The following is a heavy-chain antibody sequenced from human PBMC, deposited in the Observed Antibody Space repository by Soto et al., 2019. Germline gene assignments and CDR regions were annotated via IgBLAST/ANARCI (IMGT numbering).Heavy chain of an antibody. V-gene: IGHV2-5*01. CDR1: GDSISSGGYY. CDR2: IYWNDDK. J-gene: IGHJ5*02. Sequence: TLSLTCTVSGDSISSGGYYWRWIRQPPGKALEWLALIYWNDDKRYSPSLKSRLTITKDTSKNQVVLTMTNMDPVDTATYYCAHRPRVAAAGTHNWFDPWGQGTLVTVSS. CDR3: AHRPRVAAAGTHNWFDP. D-gene: IGHD6-13*01.